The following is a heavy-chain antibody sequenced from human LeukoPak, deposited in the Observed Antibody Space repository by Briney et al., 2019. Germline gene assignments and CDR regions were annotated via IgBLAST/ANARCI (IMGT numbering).Heavy chain of an antibody. V-gene: IGHV3-21*01. CDR2: ISSSSSYI. CDR1: GFTFSSCW. D-gene: IGHD1-7*01. Sequence: PGGSLRLSCAASGFTFSSCWMSWVRQAPGKGLEWVSSISSSSSYIYYADSVKGRFTISRDNAKNSLYLQMNSLRAEDTAVYYCAREGTTLYYYMDVWGKGTTVTVSS. J-gene: IGHJ6*03. CDR3: AREGTTLYYYMDV.